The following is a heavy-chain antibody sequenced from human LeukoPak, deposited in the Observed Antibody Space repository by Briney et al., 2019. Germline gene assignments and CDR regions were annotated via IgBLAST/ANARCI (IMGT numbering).Heavy chain of an antibody. D-gene: IGHD2-8*01. Sequence: GASVKVSCKASGDTFTTYAIIWVRQAPGQGLEWMGGIIPMFGTPNYAQRLQGRVTITADKSTNTAYMELSSLRSEDTAVYYCARAGIPGYCTNVTCSNWLDPWGQGTLVTVSS. CDR2: IIPMFGTP. CDR1: GDTFTTYA. V-gene: IGHV1-69*06. CDR3: ARAGIPGYCTNVTCSNWLDP. J-gene: IGHJ5*02.